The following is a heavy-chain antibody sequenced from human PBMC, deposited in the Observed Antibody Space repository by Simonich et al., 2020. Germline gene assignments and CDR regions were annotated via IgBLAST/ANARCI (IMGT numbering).Heavy chain of an antibody. CDR3: ARGLRVAAAGTAFQH. Sequence: QVQLQQWGAGLLKPSETLSLTCAVYGGSFSGYYWSWIRQPPGKGLGWIGEINHSGSTNYNPPLKSRVTISVDTSKNQFSLKLSSVTAADTAVYYRARGLRVAAAGTAFQHWGQGTLVTVSS. CDR2: INHSGST. D-gene: IGHD6-13*01. V-gene: IGHV4-34*01. J-gene: IGHJ1*01. CDR1: GGSFSGYY.